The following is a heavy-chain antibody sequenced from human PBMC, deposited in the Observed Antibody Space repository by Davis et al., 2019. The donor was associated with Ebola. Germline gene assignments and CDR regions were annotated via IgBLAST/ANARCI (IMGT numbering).Heavy chain of an antibody. V-gene: IGHV4-59*08. CDR1: GGSISSYY. CDR3: ARHLASASSRPYYFDY. J-gene: IGHJ4*02. CDR2: IYYSGST. D-gene: IGHD6-13*01. Sequence: SETLSLTCTVSGGSISSYYWSWIRQPPGKGLEWIGYIYYSGSTNYNPSLKSRVTISVDTSKNQFSLKLSSVTAADTAVYYCARHLASASSRPYYFDYWGQGTLVTVSS.